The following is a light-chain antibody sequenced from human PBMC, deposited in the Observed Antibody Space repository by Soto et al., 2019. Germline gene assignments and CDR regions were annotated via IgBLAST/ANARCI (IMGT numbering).Light chain of an antibody. V-gene: IGLV2-11*01. CDR2: DVS. Sequence: QSVLTQPRSVSGSPGQSVTISCTGTSSDVGGYNYVSWYQQHPGKAPKLMISDVSKRPSGFPDRFSGTKSGNTASLTISGLQAEDEADYYCCSYAGSYTYVFGTGTKVTVL. CDR1: SSDVGGYNY. CDR3: CSYAGSYTYV. J-gene: IGLJ1*01.